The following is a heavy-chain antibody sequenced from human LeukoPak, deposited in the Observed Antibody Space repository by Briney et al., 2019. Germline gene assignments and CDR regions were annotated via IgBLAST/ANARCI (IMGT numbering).Heavy chain of an antibody. CDR3: AGYCSGGSCYPIVVSY. CDR1: GFTFSSYS. J-gene: IGHJ4*02. CDR2: ISSSSSTI. D-gene: IGHD2-15*01. Sequence: GGSLRLSCAASGFTFSSYSMNWVRQAPGKGLEWVSYISSSSSTIYYADSVKGRFTISRDNAKNSLYLQMNSLRDEDTAVYYCAGYCSGGSCYPIVVSYWGQGTLVTASS. V-gene: IGHV3-48*02.